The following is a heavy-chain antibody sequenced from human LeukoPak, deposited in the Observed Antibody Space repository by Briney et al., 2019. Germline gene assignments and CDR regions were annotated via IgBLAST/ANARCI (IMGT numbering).Heavy chain of an antibody. D-gene: IGHD5-24*01. CDR3: ARVGRWLQSSGGNAFDI. CDR2: IYYSGST. J-gene: IGHJ3*02. Sequence: PSETLSLTCTVSGGSISSYYWSWIRQPPGQGLEWIGYIYYSGSTNYNPSLKSRVTISVDTSKNQFSLKLSSVTAADTAVYYCARVGRWLQSSGGNAFDIWGQGTMVTVSS. CDR1: GGSISSYY. V-gene: IGHV4-59*01.